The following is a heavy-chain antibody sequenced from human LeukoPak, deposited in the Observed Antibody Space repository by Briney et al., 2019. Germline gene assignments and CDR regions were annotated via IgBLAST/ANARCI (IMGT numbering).Heavy chain of an antibody. Sequence: KAGGSLRLSCAASGFTFSDYYMSWIRQAPGKGLEWVSYISSSGSTIYYADSVKGRFTISRDNAKSSLYLQMNSLRAEDTAVYYCARAGHDSYYYDSSGYWGGYFDYWGQGTLVTVSS. CDR3: ARAGHDSYYYDSSGYWGGYFDY. V-gene: IGHV3-11*01. D-gene: IGHD3-22*01. CDR2: ISSSGSTI. J-gene: IGHJ4*02. CDR1: GFTFSDYY.